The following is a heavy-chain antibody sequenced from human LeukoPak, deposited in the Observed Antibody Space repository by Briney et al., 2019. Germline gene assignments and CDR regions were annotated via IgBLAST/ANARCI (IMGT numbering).Heavy chain of an antibody. CDR2: IYYTGNT. Sequence: SETLSLTCTVSGGSISSYSWSWIRQPPGKGLEWIGYIYYTGNTYYNASLKSQVSISIDTSKNQFSLKLTSVTAADTAVYYCARQTGSGLFILPGGQGTLVTVSS. V-gene: IGHV4-59*04. D-gene: IGHD3/OR15-3a*01. CDR3: ARQTGSGLFILP. J-gene: IGHJ4*02. CDR1: GGSISSYS.